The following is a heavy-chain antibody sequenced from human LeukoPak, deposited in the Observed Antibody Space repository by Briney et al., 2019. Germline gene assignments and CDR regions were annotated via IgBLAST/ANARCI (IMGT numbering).Heavy chain of an antibody. J-gene: IGHJ4*02. CDR3: ARVTSGEFADY. V-gene: IGHV4-31*03. CDR2: IYYSGIT. CDR1: GGSIGIGGYY. D-gene: IGHD3-10*01. Sequence: SQTLSLTCTGSGGSIGIGGYYWSWIRQHPGKGLEWIGYIYYSGITYYNPSLKSRVTISVDTSKIQFSLYLSSVTAADTAVYYCARVTSGEFADYWGQGTLVTVSS.